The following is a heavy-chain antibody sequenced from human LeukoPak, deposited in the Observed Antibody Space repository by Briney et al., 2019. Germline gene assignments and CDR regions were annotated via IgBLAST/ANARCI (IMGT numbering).Heavy chain of an antibody. D-gene: IGHD6-13*01. Sequence: ASVKVSCKASGYTFTSYGISWVRQAPGQGLEWMGWISAYNGNTNYAQKLQGRVTMTTDTSTSTAYMELRSLRSDDTAVYYCARAESSSWHFWFDPWGRGTLVTVSS. CDR1: GYTFTSYG. J-gene: IGHJ5*02. CDR3: ARAESSSWHFWFDP. CDR2: ISAYNGNT. V-gene: IGHV1-18*04.